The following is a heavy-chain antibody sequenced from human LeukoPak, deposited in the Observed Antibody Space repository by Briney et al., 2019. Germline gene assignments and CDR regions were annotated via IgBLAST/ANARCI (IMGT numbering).Heavy chain of an antibody. Sequence: ASVKVSCKASGYTFTGYYMHWVRQAPGQGLEWMGWINPKSGATTYAQKFQDRGTLTRDTSINTAYMDLSGLTSDDTAVFYCAKGATEGYYYYGLDVWGQGTTVTVSS. V-gene: IGHV1-2*02. CDR2: INPKSGAT. J-gene: IGHJ6*02. CDR3: AKGATEGYYYYGLDV. CDR1: GYTFTGYY.